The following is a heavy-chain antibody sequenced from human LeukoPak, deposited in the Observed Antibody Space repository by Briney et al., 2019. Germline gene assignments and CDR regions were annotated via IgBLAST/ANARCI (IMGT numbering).Heavy chain of an antibody. CDR3: ARDQNTKSSSYNWFDP. D-gene: IGHD2-15*01. CDR1: GGSISNYY. V-gene: IGHV4-4*07. Sequence: PSETLSLTCTVSGGSISNYYWSWIRQPAGKGLEWIGRIYTSGRTDYNPSLKSRVTMSLDTSKNQFSLKLTSVTAADTAVYYCARDQNTKSSSYNWFDPWGQGTLVTVSS. CDR2: IYTSGRT. J-gene: IGHJ5*02.